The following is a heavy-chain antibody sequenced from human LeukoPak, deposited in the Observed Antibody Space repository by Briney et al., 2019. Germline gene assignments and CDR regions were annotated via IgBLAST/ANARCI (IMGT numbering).Heavy chain of an antibody. Sequence: GGSLRLSCAASGFTFSSYGMHWVRQAPGKGLEWVAFIRYDGSNKYYADSVKGRFTIPRDNSKNTLYLQMNSLRAEDTALYYCARASTAGYYYYYMDVWGKGTTVTVSS. CDR3: ARASTAGYYYYYMDV. V-gene: IGHV3-30*02. CDR2: IRYDGSNK. D-gene: IGHD3-10*01. CDR1: GFTFSSYG. J-gene: IGHJ6*03.